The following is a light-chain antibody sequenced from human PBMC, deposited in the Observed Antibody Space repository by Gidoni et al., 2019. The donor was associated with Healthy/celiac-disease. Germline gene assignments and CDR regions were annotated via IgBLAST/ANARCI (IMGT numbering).Light chain of an antibody. Sequence: SYVLTQPPSVSVAPGQTARITCGGNNIGGKSVHWYQQKPGQAPVLVVYDDSDRPSGIPERFSGSNSGNTATLTISRVEAGDEADYYCQVWDSSSDLVVFGGGTKLTVL. CDR2: DDS. CDR3: QVWDSSSDLVV. CDR1: NIGGKS. J-gene: IGLJ2*01. V-gene: IGLV3-21*02.